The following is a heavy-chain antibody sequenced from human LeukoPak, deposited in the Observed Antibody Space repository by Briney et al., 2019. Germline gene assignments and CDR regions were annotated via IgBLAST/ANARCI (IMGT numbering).Heavy chain of an antibody. Sequence: GGSLRLSCAASGFTFSNAWMSWVRQAPGKGLEWVGRIKSKTDGGTTDYAAPVKGRLTISRDDSKNTLYLQMNSLKTEDTAVYYCTRFIAAAGTVYWGQGTLVTVSS. D-gene: IGHD6-13*01. J-gene: IGHJ4*02. CDR2: IKSKTDGGTT. CDR1: GFTFSNAW. V-gene: IGHV3-15*01. CDR3: TRFIAAAGTVY.